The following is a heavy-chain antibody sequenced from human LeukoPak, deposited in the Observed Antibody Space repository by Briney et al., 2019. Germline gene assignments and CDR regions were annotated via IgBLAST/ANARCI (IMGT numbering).Heavy chain of an antibody. V-gene: IGHV3-74*01. CDR3: ATKQWLAPPPDS. Sequence: GGSLRLSCAASGFTFSKYWMLWVRQAPGKGLGSVSRINTDGTVTTYADSVKGRFTVSRDNADNTMFLQMNSVRDEDTAVYYCATKQWLAPPPDSWGQGTPVTVSP. J-gene: IGHJ4*02. CDR1: GFTFSKYW. D-gene: IGHD6-19*01. CDR2: INTDGTVT.